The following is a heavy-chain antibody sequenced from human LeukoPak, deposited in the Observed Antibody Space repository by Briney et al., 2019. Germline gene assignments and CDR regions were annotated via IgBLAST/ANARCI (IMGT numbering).Heavy chain of an antibody. J-gene: IGHJ4*02. V-gene: IGHV3-23*01. CDR1: GFTFSSYA. CDR3: ARGAHLPDF. CDR2: ISKSDGST. Sequence: GGSLRLSCAASGFTFSSYAMTWVRQAPGKGLAWVSSISKSDGSTYYADSVKGRFTISRDNSKNTLYLHMDSLRVEDTAIYYCARGAHLPDFRGQGTLVTVSS.